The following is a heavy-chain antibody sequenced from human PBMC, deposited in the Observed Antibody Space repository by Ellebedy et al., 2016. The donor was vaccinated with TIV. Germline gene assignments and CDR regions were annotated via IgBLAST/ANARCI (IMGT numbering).Heavy chain of an antibody. CDR1: GFTPSQCW. CDR3: AREGLTAASDY. J-gene: IGHJ4*02. V-gene: IGHV3-23*01. CDR2: ISGSGEYT. D-gene: IGHD2-2*01. Sequence: GESLKISCAASGFTPSQCWMNWVRQAPGKGLDWVSLISGSGEYTYYADSVKGRLTISRDNAKNTLYLQMNSLRAEDTAVYYCAREGLTAASDYWGQGTLVTVSS.